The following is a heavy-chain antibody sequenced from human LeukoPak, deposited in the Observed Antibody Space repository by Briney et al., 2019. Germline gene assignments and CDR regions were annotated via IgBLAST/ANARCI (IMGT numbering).Heavy chain of an antibody. CDR2: ISSSGSTI. Sequence: GGSLRLSCAASGFTFSSYEMNWVRQAPGKGLEWVSYISSSGSTIYYADSVKGRFTISRDNAKNSLYLQMNSLRAEDTAVYYCARGTIAAAGTVDYWGQGTLVTVSS. J-gene: IGHJ4*02. CDR3: ARGTIAAAGTVDY. V-gene: IGHV3-48*03. CDR1: GFTFSSYE. D-gene: IGHD6-13*01.